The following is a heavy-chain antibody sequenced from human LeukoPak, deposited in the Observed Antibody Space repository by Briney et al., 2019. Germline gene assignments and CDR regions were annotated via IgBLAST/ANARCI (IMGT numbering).Heavy chain of an antibody. CDR3: ARDSRYCSGGNCHLRFDY. Sequence: ASVKVSCKASRYIFTGYYIHWVRQAPGQGPEWMGWINCNSGDTNYAQKFQGRVTMTRDTSISTAYMELRRLRSDDTAVYYCARDSRYCSGGNCHLRFDYWGQGILVTVST. CDR1: RYIFTGYY. J-gene: IGHJ4*02. CDR2: INCNSGDT. V-gene: IGHV1-2*02. D-gene: IGHD2-15*01.